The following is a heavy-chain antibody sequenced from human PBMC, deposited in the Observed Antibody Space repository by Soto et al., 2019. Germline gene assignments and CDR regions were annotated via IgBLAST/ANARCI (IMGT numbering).Heavy chain of an antibody. D-gene: IGHD3-10*01. CDR2: IYYSGST. J-gene: IGHJ5*02. CDR3: ARAPLQLLWLGELPHNCFDP. Sequence: PSETLSLTCTVSGGSISSSSYYWGWIRQPPGKGLEWIGSIYYSGSTYYNPSLKSRVTISVDTSKNQFSLKLSSVTAADTAVYYCARAPLQLLWLGELPHNCFDPWGQGTLVTVSS. V-gene: IGHV4-39*01. CDR1: GGSISSSSYY.